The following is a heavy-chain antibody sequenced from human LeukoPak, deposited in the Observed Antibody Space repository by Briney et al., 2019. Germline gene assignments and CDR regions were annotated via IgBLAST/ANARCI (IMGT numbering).Heavy chain of an antibody. V-gene: IGHV4-59*01. CDR1: GGSISSYY. D-gene: IGHD3-22*01. J-gene: IGHJ4*02. CDR3: AGLVITTSRHFDY. CDR2: IYYSGST. Sequence: SETLSLTCTVSGGSISSYYWSWIRQPPGKGLEWIGYIYYSGSTNYNPSLKSRVTISVDTSKNQFSLKLSSVTAADTAVYYCAGLVITTSRHFDYWGQGTLVTVSS.